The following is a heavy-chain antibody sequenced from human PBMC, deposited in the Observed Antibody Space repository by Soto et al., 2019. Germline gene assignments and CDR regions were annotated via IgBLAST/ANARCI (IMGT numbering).Heavy chain of an antibody. CDR3: ARERRANGYFDY. CDR1: GFTFSNYW. CDR2: IKQDGSEK. Sequence: EVQLVESGGGLVQPGGSLRLSCAASGFTFSNYWMSWVRQAPGKGLEWVANIKQDGSEKYYVDSVNGRFTISRDNAKNSLPQQMNSLRAEDTAVYYCARERRANGYFDYWGQGPLVPVSS. J-gene: IGHJ4*02. V-gene: IGHV3-7*01.